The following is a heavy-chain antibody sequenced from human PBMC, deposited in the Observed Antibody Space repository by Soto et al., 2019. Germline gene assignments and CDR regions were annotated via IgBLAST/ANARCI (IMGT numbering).Heavy chain of an antibody. CDR1: GGSVSSGSYY. J-gene: IGHJ6*02. Sequence: SETLSLTCTVSGGSVSSGSYYWSWIRQPPGKGLEWIGYIYYSGSTNYNPSLKSRVTISVDTSKNQFSLKLSSVTAADTAVYYCARVGGLAVAGRAHYYYYGMDVWGQGTTVTVSS. D-gene: IGHD6-19*01. V-gene: IGHV4-61*01. CDR2: IYYSGST. CDR3: ARVGGLAVAGRAHYYYYGMDV.